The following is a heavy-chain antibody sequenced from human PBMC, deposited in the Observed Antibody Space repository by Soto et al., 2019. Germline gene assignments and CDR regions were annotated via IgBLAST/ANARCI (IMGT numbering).Heavy chain of an antibody. V-gene: IGHV4-34*01. CDR3: ARGRGSYGDYSKYFQH. D-gene: IGHD4-17*01. CDR2: INHSGST. CDR1: GGSFGGYY. Sequence: PSETLSLTCAVYGGSFGGYYRSWIRQPPGKGLEWIGEINHSGSTNYNPSLKSRVTISVDTSKNQFSLKLSSVTAADTAVYYCARGRGSYGDYSKYFQHWGQGTLVTVSS. J-gene: IGHJ1*01.